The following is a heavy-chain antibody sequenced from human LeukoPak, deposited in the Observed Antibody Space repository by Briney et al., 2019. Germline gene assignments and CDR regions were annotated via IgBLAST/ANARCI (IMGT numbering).Heavy chain of an antibody. CDR3: ARGRWYDYGDHGSFGY. V-gene: IGHV3-30*04. CDR2: ISYDGSNK. J-gene: IGHJ4*02. CDR1: VFTFSSYA. Sequence: GRSLRLSCAASVFTFSSYAMHWGRQAPGKGLERGAVISYDGSNKYYADSVKGRFTISRDNSKNTLYLQMNSLRAEDTAVYYCARGRWYDYGDHGSFGYWGQGTLVTVSS. D-gene: IGHD4-17*01.